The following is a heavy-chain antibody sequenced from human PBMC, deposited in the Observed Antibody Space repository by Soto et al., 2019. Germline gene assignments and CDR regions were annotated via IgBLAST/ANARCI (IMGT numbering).Heavy chain of an antibody. D-gene: IGHD6-13*01. CDR1: GGTFSSYA. CDR2: IIHIFGTA. J-gene: IGHJ3*02. V-gene: IGHV1-69*06. Sequence: QVQLVQSGAEVKKPGSSVKVSCKASGGTFSSYAISWVRQAPGQGLEWMGGIIHIFGTANYAQKFQCRVTIIADKATCAGYRERSSLRSDDTAVYDCARVRRAAAPGGAFAICGQGTMVPVSS. CDR3: ARVRRAAAPGGAFAI.